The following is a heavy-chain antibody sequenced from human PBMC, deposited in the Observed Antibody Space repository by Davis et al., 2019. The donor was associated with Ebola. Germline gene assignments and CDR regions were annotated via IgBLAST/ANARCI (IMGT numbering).Heavy chain of an antibody. V-gene: IGHV1-2*02. D-gene: IGHD3-22*01. J-gene: IGHJ4*02. CDR2: INPNSGGT. CDR1: GYNFTVYY. CDR3: ARAQRVFYYDSSGYYVGGLDY. Sequence: ASVKVSCKASGYNFTVYYIHWVRQAPGQGLEWMGWINPNSGGTNYAQKFQGRVTMTRDTSISTAYMELSRLRSDDTAVYYCARAQRVFYYDSSGYYVGGLDYWGQGTLVTVSS.